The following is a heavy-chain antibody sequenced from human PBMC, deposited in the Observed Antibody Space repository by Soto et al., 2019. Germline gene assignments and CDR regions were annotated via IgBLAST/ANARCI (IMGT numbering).Heavy chain of an antibody. CDR1: RVAFSKFI. Sequence: QAQLEQSGGEVKKPGSSVKVSCKASRVAFSKFIVTWVRQAPGLGLEWVGGIIPIFGTADYAQKFQGRVTITADESTSTSYMEVNKLRCEDTAVYYCSNGRYSSPMGYSYGMDVWGQGTTVTVSS. CDR2: IIPIFGTA. D-gene: IGHD6-19*01. J-gene: IGHJ6*02. V-gene: IGHV1-69*01. CDR3: SNGRYSSPMGYSYGMDV.